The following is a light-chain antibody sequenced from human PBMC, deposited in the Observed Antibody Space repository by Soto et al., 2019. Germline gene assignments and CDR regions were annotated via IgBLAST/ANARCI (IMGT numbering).Light chain of an antibody. Sequence: EILMTQSPLTLSVSPGEGATLSCRASQNINSNLAWYQQRPGQAPRVLIYGASSRASGIPDRFSGSGSGTDFTLTINRLEPDDFAVYYCQNYNSAPFTFGPGTKVDVK. CDR1: QNINSN. CDR3: QNYNSAPFT. V-gene: IGKV3D-15*01. J-gene: IGKJ3*01. CDR2: GAS.